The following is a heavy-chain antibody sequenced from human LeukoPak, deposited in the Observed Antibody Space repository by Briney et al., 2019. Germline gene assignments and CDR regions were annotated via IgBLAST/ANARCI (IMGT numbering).Heavy chain of an antibody. CDR3: ARDQRPRRDGYNYGY. D-gene: IGHD5-24*01. J-gene: IGHJ4*02. CDR1: GYTFTGYY. CDR2: INPNSGDT. V-gene: IGHV1-2*02. Sequence: GASVKVSCKASGYTFTGYYMHWVRQAPGQGLEWMGWINPNSGDTNYAQKFQGRVTMTRDTSISTAYMELSRLRSDDTAVYYCARDQRPRRDGYNYGYWGQGTLVTVSS.